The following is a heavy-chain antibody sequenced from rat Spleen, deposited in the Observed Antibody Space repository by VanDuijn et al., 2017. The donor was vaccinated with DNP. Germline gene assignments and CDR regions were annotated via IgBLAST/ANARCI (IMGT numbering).Heavy chain of an antibody. J-gene: IGHJ4*01. Sequence: EVKLVESGGGLVQPGRSLRLACTASGFNFNNFWVGWVRQAPGKGLEWIGEINKDSRTIKYGPSLRDKFTISRDNAQNTLYLDMSKLGSEEKAIYYCARGRLYPHYAMDAWGQGTSVTVSS. V-gene: IGHV4-2*01. CDR3: ARGRLYPHYAMDA. CDR2: INKDSRTI. CDR1: GFNFNNFW. D-gene: IGHD1-2*01.